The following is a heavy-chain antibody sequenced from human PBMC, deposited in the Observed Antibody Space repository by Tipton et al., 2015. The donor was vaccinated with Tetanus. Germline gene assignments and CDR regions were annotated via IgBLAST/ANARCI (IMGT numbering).Heavy chain of an antibody. J-gene: IGHJ6*03. CDR2: IYYSGST. CDR1: GGSISSSSYY. Sequence: TLSLTCTVSGGSISSSSYYWGWIRQPPGKGLEWIGSIYYSGSTYYNPSLKSRLTISVDTSKNQFSLKLSSVTVADTAVYYCARHVEQLVPYYYYYMDVWGEGTTVTVSS. CDR3: ARHVEQLVPYYYYYMDV. D-gene: IGHD6-6*01. V-gene: IGHV4-39*01.